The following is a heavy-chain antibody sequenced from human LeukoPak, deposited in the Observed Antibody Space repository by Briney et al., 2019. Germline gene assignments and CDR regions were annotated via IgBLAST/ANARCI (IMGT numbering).Heavy chain of an antibody. D-gene: IGHD3-10*01. Sequence: GGSLRLSCAASGFTFTSYTMRWVRQAPGKGLEWASSISSSSTSIYYADSVKGRFTISRDNAKNSLFLQMNSLRAEDTAVYYCATGSGGRGVNFDYWGQGTLVTVSP. CDR2: ISSSSTSI. J-gene: IGHJ4*01. CDR1: GFTFTSYT. CDR3: ATGSGGRGVNFDY. V-gene: IGHV3-21*01.